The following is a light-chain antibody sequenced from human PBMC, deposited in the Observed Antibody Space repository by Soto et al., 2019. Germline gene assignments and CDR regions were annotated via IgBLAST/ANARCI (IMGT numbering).Light chain of an antibody. CDR3: QFYDSSLSGSLV. J-gene: IGLJ3*02. V-gene: IGLV1-40*01. CDR2: GNS. CDR1: SSNIGAGYD. Sequence: QSVLTQPPSVSGAPGQRVTISCTGSSSNIGAGYDVHWYQQLPGTAPKLLIYGNSNRPSGVPDRFSGSKSGTSASLAITGLQAEDEADYYCQFYDSSLSGSLVFGGGTKLTVL.